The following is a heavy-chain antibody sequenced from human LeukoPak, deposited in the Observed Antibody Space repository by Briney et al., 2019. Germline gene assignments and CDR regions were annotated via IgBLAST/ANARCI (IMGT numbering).Heavy chain of an antibody. V-gene: IGHV3-11*01. D-gene: IGHD1-26*01. CDR3: VWMGTTRYYFDY. Sequence: GGSLRLSCAASGFTFSDYYMSWIRQAPGKGLEWVSYISSSGSTIYYADSVKGRFTISRDNAKNTMYLQMNSLRAEDTAVYYCVWMGTTRYYFDYWGQGTLVTVSS. CDR1: GFTFSDYY. CDR2: ISSSGSTI. J-gene: IGHJ4*02.